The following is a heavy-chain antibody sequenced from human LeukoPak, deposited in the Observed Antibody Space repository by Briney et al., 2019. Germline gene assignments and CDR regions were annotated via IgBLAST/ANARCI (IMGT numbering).Heavy chain of an antibody. CDR1: GFTFSSYE. Sequence: VGSLRLSCAASGFTFSSYEMNWVRQAPGKGLEWVSYISSSGSTIYYADSVKGRFTISRDNAKNSLYLQMNSLRAEDTAVYYCAELGITMIGCVWGKGTTVTISS. CDR3: AELGITMIGCV. D-gene: IGHD3-10*02. CDR2: ISSSGSTI. V-gene: IGHV3-48*03. J-gene: IGHJ6*04.